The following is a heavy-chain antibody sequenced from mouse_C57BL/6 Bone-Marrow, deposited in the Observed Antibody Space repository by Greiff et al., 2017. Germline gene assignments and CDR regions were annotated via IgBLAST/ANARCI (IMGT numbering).Heavy chain of an antibody. CDR1: GFNIKDDY. CDR2: IDPANGDT. CDR3: TTLCYFDY. J-gene: IGHJ2*01. V-gene: IGHV14-4*01. Sequence: VQLKESGAELVRPGASVKLSCTASGFNIKDDYMPWVKQRPEQGLEWIGWIDPANGDTEYDSKFQGKATITADTSSNTAYLQISSLTSEDAAVYSCTTLCYFDYWGQGTTLTVSS.